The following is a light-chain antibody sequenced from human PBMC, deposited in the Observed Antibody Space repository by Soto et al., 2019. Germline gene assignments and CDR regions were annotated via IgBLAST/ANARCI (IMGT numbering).Light chain of an antibody. CDR2: DVT. J-gene: IGLJ3*02. Sequence: QSALTQPASVSGSPGQSITISCTGTSSDVGGYNYVSWYQQHPSKAPKLLIYDVTNRPSGVSIRFSGSKSGNTASLTISGLQAEDEADYYCSSYASSSTVVFGGGTKLTVL. V-gene: IGLV2-14*01. CDR3: SSYASSSTVV. CDR1: SSDVGGYNY.